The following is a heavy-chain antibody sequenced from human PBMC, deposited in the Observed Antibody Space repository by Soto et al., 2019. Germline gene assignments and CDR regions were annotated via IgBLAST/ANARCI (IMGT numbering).Heavy chain of an antibody. Sequence: QVQLQESGPGLVKPSQTLSLSCTLSGDSISSGNYYWGWIRHSPGKGLEWIAYINYSGSNYWNQSLRGRITISVDTWKNQFSLKLRSVTAADTAVYYCARVPPGSGTYFNYYYVMDVWGQGTTVTVSS. CDR1: GDSISSGNYY. CDR3: ARVPPGSGTYFNYYYVMDV. J-gene: IGHJ6*02. CDR2: INYSGSN. D-gene: IGHD3-10*01. V-gene: IGHV4-30-4*01.